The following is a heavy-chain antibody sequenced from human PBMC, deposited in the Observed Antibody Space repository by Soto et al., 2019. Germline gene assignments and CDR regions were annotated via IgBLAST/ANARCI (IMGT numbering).Heavy chain of an antibody. D-gene: IGHD6-19*01. CDR1: GFTVSSNY. CDR3: ARDLGSSGWYGHYYGMDV. CDR2: TYSGGST. J-gene: IGHJ6*02. V-gene: IGHV3-53*04. Sequence: ESGGGLVQPGGSLRLSCAASGFTVSSNYMSWVRQAPGKGLEWVSVTYSGGSTYYADSVKGRFTISRHNSKNTLYLQMNSLRAEDTAVYYCARDLGSSGWYGHYYGMDVWGQVTTVTVSS.